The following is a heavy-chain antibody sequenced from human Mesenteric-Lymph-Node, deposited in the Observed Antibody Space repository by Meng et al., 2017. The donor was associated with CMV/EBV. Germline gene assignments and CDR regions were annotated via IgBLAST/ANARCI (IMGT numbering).Heavy chain of an antibody. D-gene: IGHD6-6*01. CDR1: GFLFSTYH. V-gene: IGHV3-30*02. CDR2: ISLDGYRE. J-gene: IGHJ4*02. CDR3: AREQLVATFDY. Sequence: GESLKISCAASGFLFSTYHIHWVRQAPGKGLEWVAFISLDGYREYFADSVKGRFAVSRDNAKNSLYLQMNSLRAEDTAVYYCAREQLVATFDYWGQGTLVTVSS.